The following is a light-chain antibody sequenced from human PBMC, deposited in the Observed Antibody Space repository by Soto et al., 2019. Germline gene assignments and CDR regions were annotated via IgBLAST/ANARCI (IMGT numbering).Light chain of an antibody. CDR3: GTWDSSLSADV. CDR2: ETS. Sequence: QSVLTQPPSVSAAPGQKVTISCCGSSADIGNNYVSWYQHLPGTAPKLLIYETSQRPSGIPDRFSGSKSGTSATLGITGLQTGDEADYYCGTWDSSLSADVFGTGTKLTVL. J-gene: IGLJ1*01. CDR1: SADIGNNY. V-gene: IGLV1-51*02.